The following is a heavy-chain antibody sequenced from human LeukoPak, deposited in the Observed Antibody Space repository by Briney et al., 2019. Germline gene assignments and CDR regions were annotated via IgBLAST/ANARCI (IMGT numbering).Heavy chain of an antibody. V-gene: IGHV3-23*01. CDR1: GFTFSSYA. CDR2: ISGSGGST. CDR3: AKEGCSGGSCYTKKPYNWFDP. Sequence: AGGSLRLSCAASGFTFSSYAMSWVRQAPGKGLEWVSAISGSGGSTYYADSVKGRFTISRDKSKNTLYLQMNSLRAEDTGVYYCAKEGCSGGSCYTKKPYNWFDPWGQGTLVTVSP. J-gene: IGHJ5*02. D-gene: IGHD2-15*01.